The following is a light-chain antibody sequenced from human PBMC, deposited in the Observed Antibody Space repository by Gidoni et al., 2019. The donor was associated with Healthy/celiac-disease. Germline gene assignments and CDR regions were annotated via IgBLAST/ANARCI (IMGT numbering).Light chain of an antibody. Sequence: EIVLTQSPATLSLSPGERATLSCRASQSVSSYLAWYQQKPGQAPRLLIYDASNRATGIPARFSGSGSGTDFTLTISSLEPEDFAVYYCHPCGQGTKVEIK. CDR2: DAS. V-gene: IGKV3-11*01. J-gene: IGKJ1*01. CDR1: QSVSSY. CDR3: HP.